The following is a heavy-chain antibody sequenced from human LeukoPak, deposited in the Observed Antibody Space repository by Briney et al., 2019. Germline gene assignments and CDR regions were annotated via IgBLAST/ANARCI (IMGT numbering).Heavy chain of an antibody. D-gene: IGHD5-12*01. CDR2: INPSGGST. J-gene: IGHJ4*02. CDR3: ASPQYSGYDSGFDY. CDR1: GYTFTSYY. Sequence: GASVKVSCKASGYTFTSYYMHWVRQAPGQGLEWMGIINPSGGSTSYAQKFQGRVTITADESTSTAYMELSSLRSEDTAVYYCASPQYSGYDSGFDYWGQGTLVTVSS. V-gene: IGHV1-46*01.